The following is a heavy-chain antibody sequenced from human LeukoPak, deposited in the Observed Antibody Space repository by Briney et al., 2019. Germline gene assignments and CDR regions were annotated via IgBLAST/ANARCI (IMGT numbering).Heavy chain of an antibody. CDR2: INSDGTST. V-gene: IGHV3-74*01. J-gene: IGHJ4*02. CDR3: ARESTRDGPADY. D-gene: IGHD2-2*01. Sequence: PGGSLRLSCAASGFTFSSYWMHWVRQAPGKGLVWVSRINSDGTSTRSADSVKGRFTISRDNAKNTLYLQMNSLRAEDTAVYYCARESTRDGPADYWGQGTLVTVSS. CDR1: GFTFSSYW.